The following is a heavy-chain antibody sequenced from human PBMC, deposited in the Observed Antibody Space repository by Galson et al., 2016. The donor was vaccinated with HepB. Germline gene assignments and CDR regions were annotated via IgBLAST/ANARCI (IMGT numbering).Heavy chain of an antibody. J-gene: IGHJ6*02. CDR2: IYPRDSDT. CDR1: GYMFAGYW. CDR3: ARRADTYSNALDV. V-gene: IGHV5-51*01. Sequence: QSGAEVKKPGESLKISCKGSGYMFAGYWIAWVRQMPGKGLEWMGIIYPRDSDTRYSPSFQGQVSISADKSVTTAYLQWSSLKASDTATYYCARRADTYSNALDVWGQGTTVTVSS.